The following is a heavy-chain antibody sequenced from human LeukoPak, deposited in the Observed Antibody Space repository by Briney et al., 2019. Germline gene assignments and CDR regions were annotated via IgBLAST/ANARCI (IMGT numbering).Heavy chain of an antibody. CDR3: VLAPNSNWFDF. Sequence: SETLSLTCSVSGDSISGFYWNWIRQSPEKGLEWIAVTHYSGTTNYNPSLKSRVTISIDTSRQQFFLKLSSVTAADTAVYYCVLAPNSNWFDFWGQGTRVTVSS. J-gene: IGHJ5*01. CDR2: THYSGTT. V-gene: IGHV4-59*12. CDR1: GDSISGFY. D-gene: IGHD2-8*01.